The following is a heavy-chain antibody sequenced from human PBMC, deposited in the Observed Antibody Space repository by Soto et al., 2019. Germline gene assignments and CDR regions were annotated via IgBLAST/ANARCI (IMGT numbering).Heavy chain of an antibody. CDR2: TYYRSKWYN. CDR1: GDSVSSNSAI. Sequence: PSQTLSLTCAISGDSVSSNSAIWNWIRQSPSRGLEWLGRTYYRSKWYNNYAESVKGRITINPDTSKNQFSLQLYSVTPEDTAVYYCSTWHFDYWGQGTLVTVSS. V-gene: IGHV6-1*01. CDR3: STWHFDY. J-gene: IGHJ4*02.